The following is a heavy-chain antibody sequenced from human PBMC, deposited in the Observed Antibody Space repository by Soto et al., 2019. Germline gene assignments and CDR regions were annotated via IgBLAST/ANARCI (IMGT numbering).Heavy chain of an antibody. V-gene: IGHV3-21*04. CDR1: GFAFSTYS. J-gene: IGHJ6*02. Sequence: EVQLVESGGGLVKPGGSLRLSCAGSGFAFSTYSINWVRQAPGKGLEWVSSITSSGTKKYYTDSVKGRCSISRDNAKNSLVLQLNSLRVEDTAVYYCARARPDIVMVVGETPGYYGMDVWGQGTTVTVSS. CDR2: ITSSGTKK. CDR3: ARARPDIVMVVGETPGYYGMDV. D-gene: IGHD2-8*02.